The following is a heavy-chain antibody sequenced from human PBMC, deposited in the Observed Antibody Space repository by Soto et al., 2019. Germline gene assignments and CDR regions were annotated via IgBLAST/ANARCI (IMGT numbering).Heavy chain of an antibody. CDR3: ARDRYSYYDSWSGSLPYYYYGMDV. CDR1: GFTFSSYA. V-gene: IGHV3-7*01. J-gene: IGHJ6*02. D-gene: IGHD3-3*01. Sequence: GGSLRLSCAASGFTFSSYAMSWVRQAPGKGLEWVANIKQDGSEKYYVDSVKGRFTISRDNAKNSLYLQMNSLRAEDTAVYYCARDRYSYYDSWSGSLPYYYYGMDVWGQGTTVTVSS. CDR2: IKQDGSEK.